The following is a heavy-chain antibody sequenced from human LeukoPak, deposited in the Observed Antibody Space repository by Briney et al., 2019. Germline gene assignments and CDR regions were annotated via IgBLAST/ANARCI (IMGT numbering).Heavy chain of an antibody. D-gene: IGHD6-19*01. V-gene: IGHV3-74*01. CDR1: GFTFSKYW. J-gene: IGHJ4*02. CDR3: ATKQWLAPPPDS. CDR2: INTDGTVT. Sequence: PGGSLRLSCAASGFTFSKYWMLWVRQAPGKGLENVSRINTDGTVTTCADSVKGRFTVSRDNADNTMFLQMNSVRDEDTAVYYCATKQWLAPPPDSWGQGTPVTVSS.